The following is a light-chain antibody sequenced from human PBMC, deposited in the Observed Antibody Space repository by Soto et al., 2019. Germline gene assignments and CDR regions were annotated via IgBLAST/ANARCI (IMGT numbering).Light chain of an antibody. Sequence: QSALTQPRSVSGSPGQSVTISCTGTSNDVGGYDYVSWYQQHPGKAPKLMIYDVSKRPSGVPDRFSGSKSGNTASLTISGLQAEDEAAYYCCSYAGTYTVVFGGGTKLTVL. J-gene: IGLJ2*01. CDR2: DVS. V-gene: IGLV2-11*01. CDR1: SNDVGGYDY. CDR3: CSYAGTYTVV.